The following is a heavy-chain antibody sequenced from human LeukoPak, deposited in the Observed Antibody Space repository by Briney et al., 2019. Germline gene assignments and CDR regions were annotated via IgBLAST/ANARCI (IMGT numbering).Heavy chain of an antibody. J-gene: IGHJ3*02. CDR3: ATNPHYYDSSGYYMGFAFDI. CDR1: GGTFSSYA. CDR2: IIAIFGTA. Sequence: SVKVSCKASGGTFSSYAISWVRQAPGQGLEWMGGIIAIFGTANYAQKFQGRVTITTDESTSTAYMELSSLRSEDTAVYYCATNPHYYDSSGYYMGFAFDIWGQGTMVTVSS. D-gene: IGHD3-22*01. V-gene: IGHV1-69*05.